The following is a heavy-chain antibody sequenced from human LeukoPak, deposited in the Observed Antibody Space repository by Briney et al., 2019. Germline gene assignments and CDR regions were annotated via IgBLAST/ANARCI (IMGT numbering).Heavy chain of an antibody. CDR3: ARGNGWELLEYYFDY. J-gene: IGHJ4*02. CDR2: IYYSGST. V-gene: IGHV4-39*01. Sequence: SETLSLTCSVSGGSISSSTYYWGWVRQPPGKGLDWIGSIYYSGSTYYNPSLRSRVSLSVDTSKNQFSLKLSSVTAADTAVYYCARGNGWELLEYYFDYWGQGTLVTVSS. CDR1: GGSISSSTYY. D-gene: IGHD2-15*01.